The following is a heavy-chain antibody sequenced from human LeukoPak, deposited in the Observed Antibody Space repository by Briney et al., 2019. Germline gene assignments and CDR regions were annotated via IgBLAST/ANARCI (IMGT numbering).Heavy chain of an antibody. J-gene: IGHJ4*02. Sequence: PSETLSLTCTVSGGSISSSSYYWGWIRQPPGKGLEWIGSIYYSGSTYYNPSLKSRVTISVDTSKNQFSLKLSSVTAADTAVYYCATTPRGYYDILTGYPVYYFDCWGQGTLVTVSS. CDR1: GGSISSSSYY. V-gene: IGHV4-39*01. CDR3: ATTPRGYYDILTGYPVYYFDC. CDR2: IYYSGST. D-gene: IGHD3-9*01.